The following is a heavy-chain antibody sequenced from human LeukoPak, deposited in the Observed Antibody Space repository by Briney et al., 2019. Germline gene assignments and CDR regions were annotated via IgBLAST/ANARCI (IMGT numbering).Heavy chain of an antibody. CDR1: GYTFTSYD. V-gene: IGHV1-8*01. CDR2: MNPNSGNT. CDR3: ARVLGGSSSWLYYFDY. J-gene: IGHJ4*02. D-gene: IGHD6-13*01. Sequence: GASVKVSCKASGYTFTSYDINWVRQATGQGLEWMGWMNPNSGNTGYAQKFQGRVIMTRNTSISTAYMELSSLRSEDTAVYYCARVLGGSSSWLYYFDYWGQGTLVTVSS.